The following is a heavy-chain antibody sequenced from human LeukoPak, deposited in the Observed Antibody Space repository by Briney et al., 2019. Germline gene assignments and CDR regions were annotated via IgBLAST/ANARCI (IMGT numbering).Heavy chain of an antibody. CDR2: INHSGST. Sequence: PSETLSLTCAVYGGSFSGYYWSWIRQPPGKGLGWIGEINHSGSTNYNPSLKSRVTISVDTSKNQFSLKLSSVTAADTAVYYCARLGQMYYDILTANDAFDIWGQGTMVTVSS. CDR3: ARLGQMYYDILTANDAFDI. V-gene: IGHV4-34*01. J-gene: IGHJ3*02. D-gene: IGHD3-9*01. CDR1: GGSFSGYY.